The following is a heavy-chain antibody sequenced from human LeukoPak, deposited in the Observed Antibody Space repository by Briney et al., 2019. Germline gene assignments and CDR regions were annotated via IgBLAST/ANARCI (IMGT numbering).Heavy chain of an antibody. CDR3: AKYGNSGWVIDN. V-gene: IGHV4-59*08. J-gene: IGHJ4*02. CDR2: IYYTGGT. D-gene: IGHD6-19*01. Sequence: AETLSLTCTVSGGSIGSNYWTWIRQPPGKGLEYIGYIYYTGGTNYNPSLKSRVTISVDTSKNQFSLKLTSVTAADTAVYFCAKYGNSGWVIDNWGQGTLVTVSS. CDR1: GGSIGSNY.